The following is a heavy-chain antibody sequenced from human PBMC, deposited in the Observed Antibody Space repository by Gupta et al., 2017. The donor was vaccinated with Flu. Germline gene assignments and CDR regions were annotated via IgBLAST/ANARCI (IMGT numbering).Heavy chain of an antibody. CDR3: ARGFYRSGDYYYDSSGYSSHDY. CDR2: INPNSGGT. Sequence: QVQLVQSGAEVKKPGASVKVSCKASGYTFTGYYMHWVRQAPGQGLEWMGWINPNSGGTNYAQKFQGRVTMTRDTSISTAYMELSRLRSDDTAVYYCARGFYRSGDYYYDSSGYSSHDYWGQGTLVTVSS. V-gene: IGHV1-2*02. CDR1: GYTFTGYY. D-gene: IGHD3-22*01. J-gene: IGHJ4*02.